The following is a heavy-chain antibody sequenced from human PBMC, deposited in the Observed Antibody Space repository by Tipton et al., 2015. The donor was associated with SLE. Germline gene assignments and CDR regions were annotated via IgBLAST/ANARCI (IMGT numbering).Heavy chain of an antibody. J-gene: IGHJ4*02. V-gene: IGHV3-66*01. Sequence: GSLRLSCAVSGFTVSSNHISWVRQAPAKGLEWVSIIYAGDGGTNYADSVKGRFIISRDNLKNTLYLQMNSLRAEDTAVYYCARVRAGLWYFDYWGQGTLATVSS. CDR3: ARVRAGLWYFDY. D-gene: IGHD2-21*01. CDR2: IYAGDGGT. CDR1: GFTVSSNH.